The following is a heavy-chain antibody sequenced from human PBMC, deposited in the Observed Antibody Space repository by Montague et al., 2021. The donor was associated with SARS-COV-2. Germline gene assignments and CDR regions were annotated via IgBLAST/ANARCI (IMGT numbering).Heavy chain of an antibody. CDR1: GGPFRSSAYF. CDR3: ARHRGGCNGTTCYSQYFDS. V-gene: IGHV4-39*01. Sequence: SETRSLTCTVSGGPFRSSAYFWRWIRPPPGKGLEWIGSINNNGPTYYNSSLKSRVSISADTSKNQFSLRLSSMTVAATALYYCARHRGGCNGTTCYSQYFDSWGQGTLIAVSS. D-gene: IGHD2/OR15-2a*01. J-gene: IGHJ4*02. CDR2: INNNGPT.